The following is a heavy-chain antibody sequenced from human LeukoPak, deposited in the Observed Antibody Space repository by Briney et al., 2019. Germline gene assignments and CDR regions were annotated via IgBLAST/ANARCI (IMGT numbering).Heavy chain of an antibody. J-gene: IGHJ5*02. CDR1: GYTFTDYY. CDR2: INPKSGGT. Sequence: ASVKVSCKASGYTFTDYYIHWVRQAPGHGLEWMGWINPKSGGTVHAQKFQDRLTMTMDKSISTASTELNRLKSDDTAIYYCTREVATSNYFDPWGQGTLLTISS. V-gene: IGHV1-2*02. D-gene: IGHD1-7*01. CDR3: TREVATSNYFDP.